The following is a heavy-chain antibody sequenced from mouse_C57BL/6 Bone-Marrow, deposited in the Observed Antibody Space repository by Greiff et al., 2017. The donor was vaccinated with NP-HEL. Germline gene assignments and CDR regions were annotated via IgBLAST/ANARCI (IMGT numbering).Heavy chain of an antibody. V-gene: IGHV1-76*01. D-gene: IGHD1-1*01. CDR3: ARSPIYYYGSSPYYYAMDY. J-gene: IGHJ4*01. CDR2: IYPGSGNT. CDR1: GYTFTDYY. Sequence: QVQLQQSGAELVRPGASVKLSCKASGYTFTDYYINWVKQRPGQGLEWIARIYPGSGNTYYNEKFKGKATLTAEKSSSTAYMQLSSLTSEDSAVYFCARSPIYYYGSSPYYYAMDYWGQGTSVTVSS.